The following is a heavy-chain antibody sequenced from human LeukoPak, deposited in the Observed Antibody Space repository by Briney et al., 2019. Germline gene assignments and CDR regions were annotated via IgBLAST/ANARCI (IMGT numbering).Heavy chain of an antibody. D-gene: IGHD2-2*01. CDR3: ARAKYCSSTSCYPPFGMDV. J-gene: IGHJ6*02. Sequence: GGSLRLSCAASGFTFSDYYVSWIRQAPGKGLEWVSYISSSGTTIYYADSVKGRFTISRDSAKKSLNLQMNSLRAEDTAVYYCARAKYCSSTSCYPPFGMDVWGQGTTVTVSS. V-gene: IGHV3-11*01. CDR2: ISSSGTTI. CDR1: GFTFSDYY.